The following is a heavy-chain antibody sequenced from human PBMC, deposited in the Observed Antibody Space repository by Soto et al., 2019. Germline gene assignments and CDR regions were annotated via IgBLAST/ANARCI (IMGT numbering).Heavy chain of an antibody. D-gene: IGHD3-16*01. J-gene: IGHJ6*02. V-gene: IGHV3-23*01. CDR3: AQGDLFVGGTIYGMDV. Sequence: HPGGSLRLSCAVSLSSYAMTWVRQAPGKGLEWVAGISVSGGSTNYAVSVKGRFTISRDNDKNTVYLQMDSLRAEDTAVYYCAQGDLFVGGTIYGMDVWGQGTTVTVSS. CDR1: LSSYA. CDR2: ISVSGGST.